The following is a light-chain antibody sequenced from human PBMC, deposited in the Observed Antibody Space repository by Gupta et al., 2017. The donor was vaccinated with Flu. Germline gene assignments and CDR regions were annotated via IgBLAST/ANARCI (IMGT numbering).Light chain of an antibody. CDR2: YDE. J-gene: IGLJ2*01. V-gene: IGLV1-36*01. CDR3: AAWDDSLNGHVV. Sequence: QSVLTQPPSLPEAPRPRVTISCSGSSSNIGNNAVNWYQQLPGKAPKLLIYYDELLPSGVSDRFSGSKSGTSASLAISGLQSEDEADYYCAAWDDSLNGHVVFGGGTKLTVL. CDR1: SSNIGNNA.